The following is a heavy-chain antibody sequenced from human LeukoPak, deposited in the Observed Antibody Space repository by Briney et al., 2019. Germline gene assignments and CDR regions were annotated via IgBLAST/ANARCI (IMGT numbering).Heavy chain of an antibody. J-gene: IGHJ3*02. CDR3: AKKWIQLWSQGDDAFDI. V-gene: IGHV3-23*01. D-gene: IGHD5-18*01. CDR2: ISGSGGST. Sequence: PGGSLRLSCAASGFTFSSYAMSWVRQAPGKGLEWVSAISGSGGSTYYADSVKGRFTISRDNSKNTLYLQMNSLRAEDTAVYYCAKKWIQLWSQGDDAFDIWGQGTMVTVSS. CDR1: GFTFSSYA.